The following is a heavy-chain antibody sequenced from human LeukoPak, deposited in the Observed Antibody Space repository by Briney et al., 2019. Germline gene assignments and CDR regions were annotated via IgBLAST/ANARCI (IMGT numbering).Heavy chain of an antibody. CDR2: ITSSGTTI. V-gene: IGHV3-11*01. CDR3: ARPTRDYYYYYMDV. CDR1: GFTFSDYY. J-gene: IGHJ6*03. Sequence: GGSLRLSCAASGFTFSDYYMSWIRQAPGKGLEWVSYITSSGTTIDYADSVKGRFTISRDNAKNSLFLQMNSLRVEDTAVYYCARPTRDYYYYYMDVWGKGTTVTISS.